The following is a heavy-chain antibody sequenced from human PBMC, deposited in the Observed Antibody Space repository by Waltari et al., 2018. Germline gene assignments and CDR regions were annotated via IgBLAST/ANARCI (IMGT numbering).Heavy chain of an antibody. CDR2: IYHSGGT. D-gene: IGHD6-6*01. J-gene: IGHJ4*02. CDR3: ARQGDSSSDFDY. V-gene: IGHV4-38-2*01. CDR1: GYSISSGYY. Sequence: QVQLQESGPGLVKPSETLSLTCAVSGYSISSGYYWGWIRQPPGKGLEWIGSIYHSGGTNNNPSRKSRVTISVDTSKNQFSLKLSSVTAADTAVYYCARQGDSSSDFDYWGQGTLVTVSS.